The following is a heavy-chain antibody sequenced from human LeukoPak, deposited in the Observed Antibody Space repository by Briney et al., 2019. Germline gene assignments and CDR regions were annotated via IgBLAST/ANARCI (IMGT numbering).Heavy chain of an antibody. CDR1: GFTFSSYA. V-gene: IGHV3-30-3*01. CDR2: ISYDGSNK. Sequence: SGGSLRLSCAASGFTFSSYAMHWVRQAPGKGLEWVAVISYDGSNKYYADSVKGRFTISRDNSKNTLYLQMNSLRAEDTAVYYCARDPELTGFFDYWGHGTLVTVSS. J-gene: IGHJ4*01. CDR3: ARDPELTGFFDY. D-gene: IGHD7-27*01.